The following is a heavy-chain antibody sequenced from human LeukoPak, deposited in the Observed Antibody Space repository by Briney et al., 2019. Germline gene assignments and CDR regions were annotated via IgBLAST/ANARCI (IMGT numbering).Heavy chain of an antibody. V-gene: IGHV3-7*01. CDR1: GFTFSRYW. CDR3: ARDCSSTSCYGRFDP. D-gene: IGHD2-2*01. CDR2: IKQDGSEK. Sequence: PGGSLRLSCAASGFTFSRYWMSWVRQAPGKGLEWVANIKQDGSEKYYVDSVKGRFTISRDNAKNSLYLQMNSLRAEDTAVYYCARDCSSTSCYGRFDPWGQGTLVTVSS. J-gene: IGHJ5*02.